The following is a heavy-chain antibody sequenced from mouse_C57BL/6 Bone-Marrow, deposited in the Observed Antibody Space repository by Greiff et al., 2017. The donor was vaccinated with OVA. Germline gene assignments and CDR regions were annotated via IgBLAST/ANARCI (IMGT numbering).Heavy chain of an antibody. Sequence: VQLQQSGPVLVKPGASVKMSCKASGYTFTDYYMNWVKQSHGKSLEWIGVINPYNGGTSYNQKFKGKATLTVDKSSSTAYMELNSLTSEDSAVYYCARGYYGTRYFDYWGQGTTLTVSS. CDR2: INPYNGGT. CDR3: ARGYYGTRYFDY. J-gene: IGHJ2*01. D-gene: IGHD1-1*01. CDR1: GYTFTDYY. V-gene: IGHV1-19*01.